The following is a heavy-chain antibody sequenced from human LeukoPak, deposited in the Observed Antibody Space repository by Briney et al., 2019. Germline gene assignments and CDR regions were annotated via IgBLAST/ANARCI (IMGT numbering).Heavy chain of an antibody. J-gene: IGHJ5*02. D-gene: IGHD2-15*01. V-gene: IGHV3-30*03. CDR2: ISYDGSNK. Sequence: PGGSLRLSCAASGFTFSNAWMSWVRQAPGKGLEWVAVISYDGSNKYYADSVKGRFTISRDNSKNTLYLQMNSLRAEDTAVYYCARDSVEEGYSWFDPWGQGTLVTVSS. CDR3: ARDSVEEGYSWFDP. CDR1: GFTFSNAW.